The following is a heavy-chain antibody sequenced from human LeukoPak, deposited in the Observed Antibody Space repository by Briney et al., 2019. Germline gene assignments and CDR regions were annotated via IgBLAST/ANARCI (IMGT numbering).Heavy chain of an antibody. CDR2: IYYRGST. J-gene: IGHJ5*02. D-gene: IGHD2-2*01. V-gene: IGHV4-39*01. CDR1: GGSISSSNYY. Sequence: KASETLSLTCTVSGGSISSSNYYWGGIRQPPGKGLEWIGTIYYRGSTFYNPSLKSRVTISVDTSKNQFSLKLSSVTAADTAVYYCARQNIYCSRTSCYEVDWFDPWGQGTLVTVSS. CDR3: ARQNIYCSRTSCYEVDWFDP.